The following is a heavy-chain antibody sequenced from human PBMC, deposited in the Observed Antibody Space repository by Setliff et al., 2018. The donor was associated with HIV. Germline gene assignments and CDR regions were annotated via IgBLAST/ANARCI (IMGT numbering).Heavy chain of an antibody. CDR2: IHTSGST. CDR3: ARQGNIVVVTSFDY. J-gene: IGHJ4*02. Sequence: PSETLSLTCAVYGGSFSGYYWTWIRQPPGKGLEWIGHIHTSGSTNYDLSLMSRVTISVDTSKNQFSLKLSSVTAADTAVYYCARQGNIVVVTSFDYWGQGTLVTVSS. D-gene: IGHD2-21*02. CDR1: GGSFSGYY. V-gene: IGHV4-34*01.